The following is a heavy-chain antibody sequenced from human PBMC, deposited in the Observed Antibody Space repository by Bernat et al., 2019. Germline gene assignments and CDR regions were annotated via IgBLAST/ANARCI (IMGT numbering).Heavy chain of an antibody. D-gene: IGHD5-24*01. V-gene: IGHV3-30*18. CDR3: AKAQMATMLYYVDY. CDR2: ISYDGSNK. CDR1: GFTFSSYG. J-gene: IGHJ4*02. Sequence: QVQLVESGGGVVQPGRSLRLSCAASGFTFSSYGMHWVRQAPGKGLEWVAVISYDGSNKYYADSVKGRFTISRDNSKNTLYLQMNSLRAEDTAVYYCAKAQMATMLYYVDYWGQGTLVTVSS.